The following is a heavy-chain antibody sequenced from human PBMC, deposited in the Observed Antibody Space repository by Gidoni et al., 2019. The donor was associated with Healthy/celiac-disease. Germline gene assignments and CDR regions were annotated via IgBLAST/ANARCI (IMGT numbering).Heavy chain of an antibody. CDR2: ISAYSGNT. CDR3: AKDLGVGHTHVDY. D-gene: IGHD3-3*01. J-gene: IGHJ4*02. V-gene: IGHV1-18*01. CDR1: GYTSTSYG. Sequence: QVQLLQPGAQVQTPGASVKVSCKASGYTSTSYGIGCVRQAPGQGLEWMGWISAYSGNTNYAQKLQGRVTMTTGTATSTGYRELRSVRAEDTAVYDCAKDLGVGHTHVDYWGQGTLVTVSS.